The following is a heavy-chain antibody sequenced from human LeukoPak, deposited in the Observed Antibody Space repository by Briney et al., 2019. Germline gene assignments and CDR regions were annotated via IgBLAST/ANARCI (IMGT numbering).Heavy chain of an antibody. CDR1: GFTFSSYP. CDR3: ARDLGYASETNYGMDV. V-gene: IGHV3-30-3*01. J-gene: IGHJ6*02. D-gene: IGHD3-10*01. CDR2: ISYGESNK. Sequence: GGSLRLSCAPSGFTFSSYPMHWVRQAPGKGLEWVAVISYGESNKYYADSVKGRFTISRDNSKNTLYLQMNSLRAEDTAVYYCARDLGYASETNYGMDVWGQGTTVTVFS.